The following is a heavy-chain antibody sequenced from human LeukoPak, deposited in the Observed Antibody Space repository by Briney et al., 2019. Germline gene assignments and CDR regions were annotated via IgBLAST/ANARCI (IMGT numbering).Heavy chain of an antibody. CDR1: GGSCSGYY. J-gene: IGHJ4*02. CDR2: INHSGST. V-gene: IGHV4-34*01. CDR3: ARGIRRHYYGSGSYYNTGRRIGDYFDY. Sequence: PSESLSLTSAVYGGSCSGYYWSWIRQPPGKGLEWLGEINHSGSTNYNPSLKSRGTISVDTSKNQFSLKLSSVTAADTAVYYCARGIRRHYYGSGSYYNTGRRIGDYFDYWGQGTLVTVSS. D-gene: IGHD3-10*01.